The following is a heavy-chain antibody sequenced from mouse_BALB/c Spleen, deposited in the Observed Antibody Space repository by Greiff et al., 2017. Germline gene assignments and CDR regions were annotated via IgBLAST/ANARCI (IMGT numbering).Heavy chain of an antibody. CDR2: IWAGGST. CDR3: ARDDYRYGRFAY. J-gene: IGHJ3*01. Sequence: VQRVESGPGLVAPSQSLSITCTVSGFSLTSYGVHWVRQPPGKGLEWLGVIWAGGSTNYNSALMSRLSISKDNSKSQVFLKMNSLQTDDTAMYYCARDDYRYGRFAYWGQGTLVTVSA. V-gene: IGHV2-9*02. CDR1: GFSLTSYG. D-gene: IGHD2-14*01.